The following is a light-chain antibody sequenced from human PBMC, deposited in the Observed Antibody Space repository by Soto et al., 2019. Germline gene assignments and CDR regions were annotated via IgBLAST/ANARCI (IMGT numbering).Light chain of an antibody. V-gene: IGKV3-20*01. CDR2: GAS. J-gene: IGKJ5*01. Sequence: EIVLTQSPGTLSLSPGERATLSCRASQSVSSSYLAWYQQKPGQAPRLLIYGASSRATGIPDRFSGSGSGTDFTLTISRLEPEDFAVYYCQQYGSSPSVTLGQGTRLEIK. CDR1: QSVSSSY. CDR3: QQYGSSPSVT.